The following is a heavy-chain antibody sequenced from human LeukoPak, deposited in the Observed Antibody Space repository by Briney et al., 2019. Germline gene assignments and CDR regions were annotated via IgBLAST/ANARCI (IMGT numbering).Heavy chain of an antibody. V-gene: IGHV3-30*18. CDR3: AKLPTYGSGSSPFYY. Sequence: PGGSLRLSCAASGFTFSSYGMHWVRQAPGKGLEWVAVISYDGSNKYYADSVKGRFTISRDNSKNTLYLQMNSLRAEDTAVYYCAKLPTYGSGSSPFYYWGQGTLVTVSS. CDR2: ISYDGSNK. J-gene: IGHJ4*02. D-gene: IGHD3-10*01. CDR1: GFTFSSYG.